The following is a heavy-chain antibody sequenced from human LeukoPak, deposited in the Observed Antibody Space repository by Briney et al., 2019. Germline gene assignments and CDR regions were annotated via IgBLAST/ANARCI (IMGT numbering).Heavy chain of an antibody. V-gene: IGHV4-61*08. CDR2: IYYSGNT. Sequence: PETLSLTCTVSGGSISSGGYYWSWIRQPPGKGLEWIGYIYYSGNTNYNPSLKSRLIMSLDTSKNHFSLKLNSVTAADTAVYYCARHKDSGDYPLDYWGQGILVSVSS. CDR1: GGSISSGGYY. CDR3: ARHKDSGDYPLDY. D-gene: IGHD4-17*01. J-gene: IGHJ4*02.